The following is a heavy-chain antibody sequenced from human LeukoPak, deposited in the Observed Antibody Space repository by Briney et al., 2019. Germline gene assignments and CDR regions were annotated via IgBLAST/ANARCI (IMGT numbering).Heavy chain of an antibody. D-gene: IGHD1-26*01. V-gene: IGHV3-7*01. CDR1: GFTLSNYW. Sequence: GGSLRLSWAASGFTLSNYWMGWVRQAPGKRPEWVANMNIDGSEKYYADSVKGRFSISRDNARNSAYLQMASLRVEDTAVYYCARDPVEWELLLDYWGQGTLVTVSS. CDR2: MNIDGSEK. J-gene: IGHJ4*02. CDR3: ARDPVEWELLLDY.